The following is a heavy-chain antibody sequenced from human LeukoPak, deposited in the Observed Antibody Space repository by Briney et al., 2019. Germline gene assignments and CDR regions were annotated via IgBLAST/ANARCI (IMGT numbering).Heavy chain of an antibody. CDR1: GLTFSSYA. J-gene: IGHJ4*02. CDR2: ISGSGGYT. Sequence: GGSLRLSCAASGLTFSSYAMSWVRQAPGKGLEWVSAISGSGGYTYFADSVKGRFTISRDNSRNTLYLQMNSLRTEDTAVYYCAKDGGSGSFLKEYNFDYWGQGTLATISS. V-gene: IGHV3-23*01. D-gene: IGHD3-10*01. CDR3: AKDGGSGSFLKEYNFDY.